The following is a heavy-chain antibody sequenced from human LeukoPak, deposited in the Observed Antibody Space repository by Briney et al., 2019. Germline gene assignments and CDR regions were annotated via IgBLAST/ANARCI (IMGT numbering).Heavy chain of an antibody. V-gene: IGHV3-7*03. CDR1: GFTFRTYW. Sequence: GGSLRLSCAASGFTFRTYWMSWVRQAPGKGLEWVANIKEDRSEYYFDDSFKGRFAISRDNAKNLLYLQMNGLRVEDTAIYYCARDRFGVVAEEWGQGTLVIVSS. CDR3: ARDRFGVVAEE. J-gene: IGHJ4*02. D-gene: IGHD3-22*01. CDR2: IKEDRSEY.